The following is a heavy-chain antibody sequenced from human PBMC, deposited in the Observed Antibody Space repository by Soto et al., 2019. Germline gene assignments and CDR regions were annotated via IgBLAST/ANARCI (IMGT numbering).Heavy chain of an antibody. Sequence: EVQLVESGGGLVQPGGSLRLSCAASGFTFTTYWMHWVRQAPGKGLMWVSRINSDGTTTNYADSVKVRFTISRDNAKNTVYLQMDSLRPEDTAVYYCARVPTGGYDWNWGQGTLVTVSS. D-gene: IGHD5-12*01. V-gene: IGHV3-74*01. CDR2: INSDGTTT. J-gene: IGHJ4*02. CDR1: GFTFTTYW. CDR3: ARVPTGGYDWN.